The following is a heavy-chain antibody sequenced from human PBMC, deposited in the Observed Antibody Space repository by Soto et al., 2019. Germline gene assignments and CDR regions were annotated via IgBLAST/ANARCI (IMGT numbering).Heavy chain of an antibody. CDR1: GFTFSSYA. D-gene: IGHD3-10*01. V-gene: IGHV3-23*01. CDR2: ISGSGGST. CDR3: AKGSRGSTALDY. J-gene: IGHJ4*02. Sequence: PGGSLRLSCAASGFTFSSYAMSWVRQAPGKGLEWVSAISGSGGSTYYADSVKGRFTISRDNSKSTLYLQMNSLRAEDTAVYYCAKGSRGSTALDYWGQGTLVTVSS.